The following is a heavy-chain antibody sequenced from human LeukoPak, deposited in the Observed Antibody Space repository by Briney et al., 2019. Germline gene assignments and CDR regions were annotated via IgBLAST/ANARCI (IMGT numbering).Heavy chain of an antibody. J-gene: IGHJ2*01. V-gene: IGHV4-31*03. CDR1: GGSISSGGYY. CDR2: IYYSGST. CDR3: ARDRASGIVVATRYFDL. D-gene: IGHD3-22*01. Sequence: SETLSLTCTVSGGSISSGGYYWSWIRQHPGRGLEWIGYIYYSGSTYYNPSLKSRVTISVDTSKNQFSLKLSSVTAADTAVYYCARDRASGIVVATRYFDLWGRGTLVTVSS.